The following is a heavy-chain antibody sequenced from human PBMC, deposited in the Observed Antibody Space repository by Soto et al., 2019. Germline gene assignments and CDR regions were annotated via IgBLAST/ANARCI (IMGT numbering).Heavy chain of an antibody. CDR2: FDPEDGET. V-gene: IGHV1-24*01. CDR1: GYTLTELS. D-gene: IGHD1-1*01. Sequence: GASVKVSCKVSGYTLTELSMHWVRQAPGKGLEWMGGFDPEDGETIYAQKFQGRVTMTEDTSTDTAYMELSSLRSEDTAVYYCATIRTGFYYYGMDVWGQGTTVTVSS. CDR3: ATIRTGFYYYGMDV. J-gene: IGHJ6*02.